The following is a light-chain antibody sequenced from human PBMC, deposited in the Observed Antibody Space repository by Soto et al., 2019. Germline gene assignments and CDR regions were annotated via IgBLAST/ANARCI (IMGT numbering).Light chain of an antibody. CDR1: QSISTW. CDR3: QQYSSYSWT. Sequence: DIQMTQSPSTLSASVGDRVTITCRASQSISTWLAWYQQKPGEAPKLLIYKASSLESGVPSRFRGGGSGTEFTLTISSLQPDDFATYFCQQYSSYSWTFGQGTMVEVK. V-gene: IGKV1-5*03. CDR2: KAS. J-gene: IGKJ1*01.